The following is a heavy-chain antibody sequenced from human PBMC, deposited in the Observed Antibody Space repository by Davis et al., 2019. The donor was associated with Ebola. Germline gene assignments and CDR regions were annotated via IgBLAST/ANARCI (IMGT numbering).Heavy chain of an antibody. Sequence: MPSETLSLTCGISGGSISSSNWWSWVRQPPGKGLEWIGEIYHSGSTNYNPSLKSRVTISVDKSKNQFSLKLSPVTAADTAVYYCARDYWEGQEMIYFDHWGQGALVTVSS. J-gene: IGHJ4*02. D-gene: IGHD1-26*01. CDR2: IYHSGST. CDR3: ARDYWEGQEMIYFDH. CDR1: GGSISSSNW. V-gene: IGHV4-4*02.